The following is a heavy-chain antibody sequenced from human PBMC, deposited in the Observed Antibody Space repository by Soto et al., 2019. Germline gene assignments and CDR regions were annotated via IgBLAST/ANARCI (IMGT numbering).Heavy chain of an antibody. D-gene: IGHD5-12*01. Sequence: ASVKVSCKASGYTFTSYAMHWVRQAPGQRLEWMGWINAGNGNIKYSQKFQGRVTITRDTSASTAYMELSSLRSEDTAVYYCGGPDSGYDPWIVADYYYGMDVWGQGTTVTVSS. CDR3: GGPDSGYDPWIVADYYYGMDV. CDR1: GYTFTSYA. J-gene: IGHJ6*02. V-gene: IGHV1-3*01. CDR2: INAGNGNI.